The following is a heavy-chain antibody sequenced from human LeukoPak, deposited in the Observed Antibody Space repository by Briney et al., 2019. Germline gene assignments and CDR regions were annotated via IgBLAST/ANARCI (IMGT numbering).Heavy chain of an antibody. D-gene: IGHD7-27*01. Sequence: ASVKVSCKASGYTFTSSAMNWVRQAPGQGLEWMGWINTNTGSPFYAQGFTGRFVFSLDTSVSTAYLQISSLKAEDNAVYYCARDLGWGSTYFDYWGQGTLVTVSS. CDR3: ARDLGWGSTYFDY. CDR2: INTNTGSP. CDR1: GYTFTSSA. V-gene: IGHV7-4-1*02. J-gene: IGHJ4*02.